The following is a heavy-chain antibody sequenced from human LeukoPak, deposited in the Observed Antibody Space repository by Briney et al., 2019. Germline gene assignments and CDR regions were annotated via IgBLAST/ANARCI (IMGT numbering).Heavy chain of an antibody. CDR2: INHSGST. CDR3: ARARNKVTIRGRHWYFEL. Sequence: SETLSLTCAVYGGSFSGYYWSWIRQPPGKGLEWIGEINHSGSTNYNPSLKSRVTISVDTSKNQFSLKLSSVTAADTAVYYCARARNKVTIRGRHWYFELWGRGTLVTVSS. V-gene: IGHV4-34*01. D-gene: IGHD2-21*02. CDR1: GGSFSGYY. J-gene: IGHJ2*01.